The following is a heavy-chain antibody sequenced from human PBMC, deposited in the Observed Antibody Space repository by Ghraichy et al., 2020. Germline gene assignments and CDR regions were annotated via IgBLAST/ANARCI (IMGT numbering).Heavy chain of an antibody. D-gene: IGHD1-26*01. CDR2: ISSSSSYI. V-gene: IGHV3-21*01. J-gene: IGHJ4*02. CDR3: ASNPTQVYGRDY. CDR1: GFTFSSYS. Sequence: GESLNISCAASGFTFSSYSMNWVRQAPGKGLEWVSSISSSSSYIYYADSVKGRFTISRDNAKNSLYLQMNSLRAEDTAVYYCASNPTQVYGRDYWGQGTLVTVSS.